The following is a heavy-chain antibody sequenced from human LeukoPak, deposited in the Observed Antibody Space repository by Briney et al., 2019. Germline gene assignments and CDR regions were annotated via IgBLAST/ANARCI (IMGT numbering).Heavy chain of an antibody. Sequence: SQTLSLTCAISGESVSSTGASWNWIRQSPSRGLEWLGRTYYRSKWYYEYALSVQSRIIVAPDTSKNQFSLRLNSVTPEDTAVYYCVRGNYNFDYWGQGSLVTVSS. D-gene: IGHD5-24*01. V-gene: IGHV6-1*01. CDR2: TYYRSKWYY. J-gene: IGHJ4*02. CDR1: GESVSSTGAS. CDR3: VRGNYNFDY.